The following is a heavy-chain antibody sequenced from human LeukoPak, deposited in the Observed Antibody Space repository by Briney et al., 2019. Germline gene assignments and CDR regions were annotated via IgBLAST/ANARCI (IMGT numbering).Heavy chain of an antibody. V-gene: IGHV4-39*07. J-gene: IGHJ3*02. Sequence: PSETLSLTCTVSGGSISSGSYYWGWIRQPPGKGLEWIGSIYYSGSTNYNPSLKSRVTISVDTSKNQFSLKLSSVTAADTAVYYCARASSGLNDAFDIWGQGTMVTVSS. CDR3: ARASSGLNDAFDI. CDR2: IYYSGST. CDR1: GGSISSGSYY. D-gene: IGHD3-22*01.